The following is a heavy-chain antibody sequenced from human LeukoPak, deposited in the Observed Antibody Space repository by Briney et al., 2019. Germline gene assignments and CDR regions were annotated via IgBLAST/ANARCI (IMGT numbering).Heavy chain of an antibody. CDR1: GFTFSSYW. CDR3: AGGGGWLIDC. D-gene: IGHD6-19*01. V-gene: IGHV3-7*05. Sequence: PGGSLRLSCAASGFTFSSYWMNWVRQAPGKGLEWVANIKQDGSVKLYVDSVKGRFTISRDNAKNSLYLQMNSLRAEDPAVYYCAGGGGWLIDCRGQGTLVTVSS. J-gene: IGHJ4*02. CDR2: IKQDGSVK.